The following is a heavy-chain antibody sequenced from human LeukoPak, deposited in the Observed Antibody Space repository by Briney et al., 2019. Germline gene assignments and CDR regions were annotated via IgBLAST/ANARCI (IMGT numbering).Heavy chain of an antibody. J-gene: IGHJ3*02. CDR1: GDSVSRGTYD. CDR3: ARDLCGGDCYQPDAFDI. D-gene: IGHD2-21*02. CDR2: IYYSGST. Sequence: SETLSLTCTVSGDSVSRGTYDWAWIRQPPGKGLEWMGYIYYSGSTNYNSSLKSRVTISVDTSKNQFSLKLSSVTAADTAVYYCARDLCGGDCYQPDAFDIWGQGTMVTVSS. V-gene: IGHV4-61*01.